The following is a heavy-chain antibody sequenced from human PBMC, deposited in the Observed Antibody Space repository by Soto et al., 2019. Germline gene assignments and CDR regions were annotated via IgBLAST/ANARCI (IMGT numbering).Heavy chain of an antibody. J-gene: IGHJ3*02. CDR2: IYPGDSDT. Sequence: EVQLVQSGAEVKKPGESLKISCKGSGYSFSTYYIGWVRQMPGKGLECMGIIYPGDSDTRYSPSFQGQVLISVDKAIITVYLHWGSQESSDTALYSIARAQHVVRTVGGFDIWGQGTVVTVPS. V-gene: IGHV5-51*01. D-gene: IGHD2-15*01. CDR3: ARAQHVVRTVGGFDI. CDR1: GYSFSTYY.